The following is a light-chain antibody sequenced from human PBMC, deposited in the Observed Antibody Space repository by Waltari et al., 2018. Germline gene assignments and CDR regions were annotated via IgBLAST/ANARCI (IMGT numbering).Light chain of an antibody. CDR3: QQYGSSPRT. CDR1: QSVSSSY. V-gene: IGKV3-20*01. Sequence: EIVLTQSPGTLSLSPGERATLSCRASQSVSSSYLAWYQQKPGQAPRLLIYGASSRATGIPDRFSGSGSGTDFTRTISRLEPEDFAVYYCQQYGSSPRTCGQGTKVEIQ. CDR2: GAS. J-gene: IGKJ1*01.